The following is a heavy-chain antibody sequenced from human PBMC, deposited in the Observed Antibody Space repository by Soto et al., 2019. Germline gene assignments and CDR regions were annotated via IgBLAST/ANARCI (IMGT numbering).Heavy chain of an antibody. D-gene: IGHD5-18*01. Sequence: SVKVSCKASGGTFRSSTISWVRQAPGQGLEWMGRIIPILGIANYAQKFQGRVTITADKSTSTAYMELSSLRSEDTAVYYCARVVRYSYGLWGQGTLVTVSS. CDR3: ARVVRYSYGL. CDR2: IIPILGIA. V-gene: IGHV1-69*02. CDR1: GGTFRSST. J-gene: IGHJ4*02.